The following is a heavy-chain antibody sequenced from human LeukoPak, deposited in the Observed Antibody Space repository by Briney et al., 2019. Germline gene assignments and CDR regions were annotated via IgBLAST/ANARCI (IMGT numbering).Heavy chain of an antibody. J-gene: IGHJ4*02. Sequence: SETLSLTCTVSGGSISSYYWSWIRQPPGKGLEWIGYIYYSGSTNYNPSLKSRVTISVDTSKNQFSLKLSFVTAADTAVYYCARVRYYYDSSGYYYPYFDYWGQGTLVTVSS. V-gene: IGHV4-59*01. D-gene: IGHD3-22*01. CDR2: IYYSGST. CDR3: ARVRYYYDSSGYYYPYFDY. CDR1: GGSISSYY.